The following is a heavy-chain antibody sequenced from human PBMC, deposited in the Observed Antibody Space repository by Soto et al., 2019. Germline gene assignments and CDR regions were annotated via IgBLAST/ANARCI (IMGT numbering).Heavy chain of an antibody. CDR3: AIAIAGKWHPFDF. CDR1: GFFLRDFG. D-gene: IGHD1-1*01. J-gene: IGHJ4*01. Sequence: GGSLRLSCVASGFFLRDFGMHWVRQAPGKGLEWVSVIWYDGSNTYQGESVKGRFTMSRDISKNTLYLQMDSLRPEDTAVYYCAIAIAGKWHPFDFSGHGTLVTVSS. V-gene: IGHV3-33*01. CDR2: IWYDGSNT.